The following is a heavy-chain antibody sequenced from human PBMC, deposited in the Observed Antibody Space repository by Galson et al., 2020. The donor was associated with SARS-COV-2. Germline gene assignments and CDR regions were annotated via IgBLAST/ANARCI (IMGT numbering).Heavy chain of an antibody. CDR3: ATDPTRELRFFNWHFDF. CDR1: GFTFSTYT. V-gene: IGHV3-30*04. D-gene: IGHD3-9*01. CDR2: ISYDASNK. J-gene: IGHJ4*02. Sequence: QAGGSLRLSCAASGFTFSTYTMHWVRQAPGKGLEWVAVISYDASNKFYADSVKDRFTISRDNSKNTLYLQMNSLRAEDTAVYYCATDPTRELRFFNWHFDFWGQGTLVTVSS.